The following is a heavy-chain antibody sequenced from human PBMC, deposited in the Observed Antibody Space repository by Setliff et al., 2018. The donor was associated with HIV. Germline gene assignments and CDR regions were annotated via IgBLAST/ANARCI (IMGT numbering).Heavy chain of an antibody. J-gene: IGHJ6*03. CDR1: GGSISSGGYY. V-gene: IGHV4-31*03. CDR2: IYYSGST. Sequence: SETLSLTCTVSGGSISSGGYYWSWIRQHPGKGLEWIGYIYYSGSTYYNPSLKSRVTISVDTSKNQFSLKLSSVTAADTAIYYCARARSHYDSSGYYGYNFYYMDVWGKGTTVTVSS. CDR3: ARARSHYDSSGYYGYNFYYMDV. D-gene: IGHD3-22*01.